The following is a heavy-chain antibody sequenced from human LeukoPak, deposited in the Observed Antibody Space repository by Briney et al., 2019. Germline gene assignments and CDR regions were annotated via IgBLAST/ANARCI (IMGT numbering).Heavy chain of an antibody. CDR1: GASISSYY. Sequence: SETMSLTCTVPGASISSYYWTWIRQPPGKGLEWIGYIYHSGSTNYDPSLKSRVTISVDTSKNQFSLKLGSVTAPDTAVYYCARGVWPSAYYYYGMDVWGQGTTVTVSS. CDR2: IYHSGST. V-gene: IGHV4-59*01. D-gene: IGHD3-16*01. J-gene: IGHJ6*02. CDR3: ARGVWPSAYYYYGMDV.